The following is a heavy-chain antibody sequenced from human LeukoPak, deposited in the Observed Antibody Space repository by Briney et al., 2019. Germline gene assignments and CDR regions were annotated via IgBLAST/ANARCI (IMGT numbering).Heavy chain of an antibody. V-gene: IGHV4-39*07. J-gene: IGHJ4*02. CDR1: GGSNSSSSYY. D-gene: IGHD3-9*01. CDR3: ARATPPPGERYYDILTGRDYFDY. Sequence: PSETLSLTGTVSGGSNSSSSYYWGWIRQPPGKGLEWIGSIYYSGSTYYNPSLKSRVTISVDTSKNQFSLKLSSVTAADTAVYYCARATPPPGERYYDILTGRDYFDYWGQGTLVTVSS. CDR2: IYYSGST.